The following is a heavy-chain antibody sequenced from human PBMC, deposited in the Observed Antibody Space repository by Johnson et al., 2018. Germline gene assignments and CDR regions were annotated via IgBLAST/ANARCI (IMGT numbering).Heavy chain of an antibody. V-gene: IGHV3-33*01. J-gene: IGHJ3*02. CDR1: GFTFSTYG. CDR3: ARDGYIGNTDGFDS. CDR2: IWSDGSNK. Sequence: QVQLVESGGGVVQPGTSLRLSCAASGFTFSTYGMHWVRQAPGKGLEWVAVIWSDGSNKNYADSVKGRFTISRYNSKNTLYLQMDSLRAEDTAVDYCARDGYIGNTDGFDSWGQGTMVTVSS. D-gene: IGHD4-23*01.